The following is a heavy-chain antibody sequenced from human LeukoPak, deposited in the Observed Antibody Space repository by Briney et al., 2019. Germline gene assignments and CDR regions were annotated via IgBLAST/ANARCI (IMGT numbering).Heavy chain of an antibody. CDR2: ISYDGSNK. CDR1: GFTFSSYA. Sequence: GRSLRLSCAASGFTFSSYAMHWVRQAPGKGLEWVAVISYDGSNKYYADSVKGRFTISRDNSKNTLYLQMNSLRAEDTAVYYCARDLVYYDSSGLFDYWGQGTLVTVSS. CDR3: ARDLVYYDSSGLFDY. D-gene: IGHD3-22*01. J-gene: IGHJ4*02. V-gene: IGHV3-30-3*01.